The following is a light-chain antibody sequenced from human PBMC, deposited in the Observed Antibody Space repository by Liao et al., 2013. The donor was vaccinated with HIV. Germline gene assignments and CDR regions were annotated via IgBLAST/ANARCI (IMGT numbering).Light chain of an antibody. V-gene: IGLV3-1*01. CDR1: RLGERF. Sequence: SYELTQPPSVSVSPGQTATITCSGDRLGERFACWYQQKPGQSPLLVIYEDNKRPSGIPERFSGSNSGNTATLTISGTQAMDEADYYCQAWDSSINFVFGPGTKVTVL. J-gene: IGLJ1*01. CDR3: QAWDSSINFV. CDR2: EDN.